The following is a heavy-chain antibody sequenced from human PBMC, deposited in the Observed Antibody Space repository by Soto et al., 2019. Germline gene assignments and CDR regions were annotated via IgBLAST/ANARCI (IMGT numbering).Heavy chain of an antibody. CDR3: AKVKYYDILTGYYIDY. CDR1: GFTFSSYG. D-gene: IGHD3-9*01. Sequence: QVQLVESGGGVVQPGRSLRLSCAASGFTFSSYGMHWVRQAPGKGLEWVAVISYDGSNKYYADSVKGRFTISRDNSKNTLYLQMNRLRAEDTAVYYCAKVKYYDILTGYYIDYWGQGTLVTVSS. J-gene: IGHJ4*02. CDR2: ISYDGSNK. V-gene: IGHV3-30*18.